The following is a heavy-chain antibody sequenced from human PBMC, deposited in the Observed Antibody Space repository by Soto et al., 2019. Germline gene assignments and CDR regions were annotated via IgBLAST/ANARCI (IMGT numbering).Heavy chain of an antibody. Sequence: XXVKVSCKASGYTFTSYGISRVRQAPGQGLEWMGWISAYNGNTNYAQKLQGRVTMTTDTSTSTAYMELRSLRSEDTAVYYCARASMGIAVAGYYFDYWGQGTLVTVS. V-gene: IGHV1-18*01. CDR1: GYTFTSYG. CDR2: ISAYNGNT. J-gene: IGHJ4*02. D-gene: IGHD6-19*01. CDR3: ARASMGIAVAGYYFDY.